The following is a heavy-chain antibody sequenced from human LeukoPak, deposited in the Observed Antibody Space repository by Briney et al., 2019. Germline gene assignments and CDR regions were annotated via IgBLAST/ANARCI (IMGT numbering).Heavy chain of an antibody. CDR1: GGSISSSSYY. J-gene: IGHJ4*02. D-gene: IGHD1-26*01. Sequence: PSETLSLTCTVSGGSISSSSYYWGWLRQPPGKGLEWIGSIYYSGSTYNNPSLKSRVTISVDTSKNQFSLKLSSVTAADTAVYYCARFNSGSYQYYFDYWGQGTLVTASS. CDR2: IYYSGST. CDR3: ARFNSGSYQYYFDY. V-gene: IGHV4-39*07.